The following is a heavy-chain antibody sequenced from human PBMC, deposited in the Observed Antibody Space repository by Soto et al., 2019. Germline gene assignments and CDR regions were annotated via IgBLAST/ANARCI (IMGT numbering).Heavy chain of an antibody. V-gene: IGHV4-34*01. CDR1: GGSLSGYY. CDR2: MTHTGST. J-gene: IGHJ4*02. D-gene: IGHD3-10*01. Sequence: QVQLQQWGAGLLKPSETLSLTCAVFGGSLSGYYWSWIRQPPGKGLEWIGEMTHTGSTNYSPSLKTRLTISSDTSKNHFSPRLSSVTAADTAVYYCASGGNWGQGTLVTVSS. CDR3: ASGGN.